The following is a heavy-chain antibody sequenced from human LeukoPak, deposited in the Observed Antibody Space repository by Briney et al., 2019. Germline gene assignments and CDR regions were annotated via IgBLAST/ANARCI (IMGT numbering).Heavy chain of an antibody. D-gene: IGHD1-26*01. Sequence: PSETLSLTCTVSGGSISSGDYYWSWIRQPPGKGLEWIGYIYYSGSTYYNPSLKSRVTISVDTSKNQFSLKLSSVTAADTAVYYCASTHFRGSYYGDYYFDYWGQGTLVTVSS. V-gene: IGHV4-30-4*08. CDR2: IYYSGST. CDR1: GGSISSGDYY. CDR3: ASTHFRGSYYGDYYFDY. J-gene: IGHJ4*02.